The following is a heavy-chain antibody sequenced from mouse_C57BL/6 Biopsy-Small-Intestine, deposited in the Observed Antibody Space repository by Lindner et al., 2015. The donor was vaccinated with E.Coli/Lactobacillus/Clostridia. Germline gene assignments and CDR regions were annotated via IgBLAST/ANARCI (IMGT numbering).Heavy chain of an antibody. D-gene: IGHD4-1*02. CDR3: ARWGLNWHFFDY. V-gene: IGHV1-85*01. J-gene: IGHJ2*01. Sequence: VQLQESGSELAKPGASVKLSCKASGYTFTNYDINWVIQRPGQGLEWIGWIYPGNDNTKDNEKFKDKATLTVDTSSSTAYMELHSLTSEDSAVYFCARWGLNWHFFDYWGQGTTLTVSS. CDR1: GYTFTNYD. CDR2: IYPGNDNT.